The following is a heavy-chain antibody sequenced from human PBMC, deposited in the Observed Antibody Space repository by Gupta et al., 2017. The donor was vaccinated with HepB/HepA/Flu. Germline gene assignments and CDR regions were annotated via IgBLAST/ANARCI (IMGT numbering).Heavy chain of an antibody. J-gene: IGHJ4*02. Sequence: QVQLVQSGAEVKKPGASVKVSCKASGYTFTSYDINWVRQATGQGLEGMGWMNPNSGNTGYAQKCQGRVTITRKTSISTAEMGLRRLGSEDTAVYYCARALGGRGQVVPAAIDGGQGTMVTVSS. D-gene: IGHD2-2*01. CDR2: MNPNSGNT. CDR3: ARALGGRGQVVPAAID. CDR1: GYTFTSYD. V-gene: IGHV1-8*03.